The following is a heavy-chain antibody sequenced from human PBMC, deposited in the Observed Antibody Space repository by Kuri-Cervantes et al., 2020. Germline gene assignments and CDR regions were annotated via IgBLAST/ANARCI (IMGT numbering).Heavy chain of an antibody. CDR2: INTNTGNP. Sequence: ASVKVSCKASGYTFTSYAMNWVRQAPGQGLEWMGWINTNTGNPTYAQGFTGRFVFSLDTSVSKAYLQISSLKAEDTAVYYCARDTDYGDYASFLVFDYWGQGTLVTVSS. V-gene: IGHV7-4-1*02. J-gene: IGHJ4*02. CDR3: ARDTDYGDYASFLVFDY. D-gene: IGHD4-17*01. CDR1: GYTFTSYA.